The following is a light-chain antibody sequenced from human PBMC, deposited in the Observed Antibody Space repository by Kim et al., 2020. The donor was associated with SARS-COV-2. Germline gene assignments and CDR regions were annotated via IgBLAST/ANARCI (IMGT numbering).Light chain of an antibody. Sequence: EIVLTQSPATLSLSPGERATLSCRASQSITSYLAWYQHKPGQAPRLLIYDASNRAPGIPARSIGSGFGTDFTLTISSLEPEDFAVYFCLKRVNWPLTFVGGTTV. CDR1: QSITSY. J-gene: IGKJ4*01. CDR3: LKRVNWPLT. CDR2: DAS. V-gene: IGKV3-11*01.